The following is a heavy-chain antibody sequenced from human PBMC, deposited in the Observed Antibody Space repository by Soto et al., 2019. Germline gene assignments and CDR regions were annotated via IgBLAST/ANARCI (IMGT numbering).Heavy chain of an antibody. J-gene: IGHJ6*02. CDR3: AKDAYCSGGXCYYAQPDNYYYYYGMDV. CDR1: GFTFSSYG. Sequence: GGSLRLSCAASGFTFSSYGMHWVRQAPGKGLEWVAVISYDGSNKYYADSVKGRFTISRDNSKNTLYLQMNSLRAEDTAVYYCAKDAYCSGGXCYYAQPDNYYYYYGMDVWGQGTTVTVSS. D-gene: IGHD2-15*01. CDR2: ISYDGSNK. V-gene: IGHV3-30*18.